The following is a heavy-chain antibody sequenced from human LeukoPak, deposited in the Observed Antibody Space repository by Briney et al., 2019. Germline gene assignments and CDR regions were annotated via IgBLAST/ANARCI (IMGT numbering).Heavy chain of an antibody. Sequence: VASVTVSFTSSGYTFTNYGMSWVRQAPGQGGEWMGWIRAYNGNTNYAQKLQGRVTMTTDTSTNTAYMELRSLRSDDTAVYYCARDNVIGYNWPHLDYWGQGTLVTVSS. V-gene: IGHV1-18*01. CDR1: GYTFTNYG. CDR2: IRAYNGNT. CDR3: ARDNVIGYNWPHLDY. D-gene: IGHD5-24*01. J-gene: IGHJ4*02.